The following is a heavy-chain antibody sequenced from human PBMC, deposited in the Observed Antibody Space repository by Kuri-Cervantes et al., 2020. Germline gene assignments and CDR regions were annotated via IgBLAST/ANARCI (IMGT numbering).Heavy chain of an antibody. CDR2: IIPIFGTA. V-gene: IGHV1-69*13. CDR3: ARAYYDILIDQSLDIDY. CDR1: GGTFSSYA. D-gene: IGHD3-9*01. J-gene: IGHJ4*02. Sequence: SVKVSCKASGGTFSSYAISWVRQAPGQGLEWMGGIIPIFGTANYAQKFQGRVTITADESTSTAYMELSSLRSEDTAVYYCARAYYDILIDQSLDIDYWGQGTLVTVSS.